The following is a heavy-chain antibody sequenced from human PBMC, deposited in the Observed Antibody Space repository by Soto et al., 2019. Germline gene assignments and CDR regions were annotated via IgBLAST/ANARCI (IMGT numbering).Heavy chain of an antibody. Sequence: EVQLVESGGGLAKPGGSVRLSCAASGFIYSSYSMSWVRQAPGKGLEWVEFISLSGSQINYAASVEGRFTISRDTAKNARYLQLNHLRVEETAIYNCAIVIAYGAGTCSSVHQYDGRDVWGPGTTVNVSS. J-gene: IGHJ6*01. V-gene: IGHV3-21*01. CDR1: GFIYSSYS. CDR3: AIVIAYGAGTCSSVHQYDGRDV. D-gene: IGHD6-13*01. CDR2: ISLSGSQI.